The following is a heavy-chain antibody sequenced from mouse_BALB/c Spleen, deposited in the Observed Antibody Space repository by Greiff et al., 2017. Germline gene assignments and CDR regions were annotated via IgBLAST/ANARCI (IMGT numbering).Heavy chain of an antibody. CDR2: IYPGNGDT. D-gene: IGHD2-14*01. Sequence: VQLQQPGAELVKPGASVKMSCKASGYTFTSYNMHWVKQTPGQGLEWIGAIYPGNGDTSYNQKFKGKATLTADKSSSTAYMQLSSLTSEDSAVYYCARGNYRYDDYYAMDYWGQGTSVTVSS. CDR1: GYTFTSYN. V-gene: IGHV1-12*01. CDR3: ARGNYRYDDYYAMDY. J-gene: IGHJ4*01.